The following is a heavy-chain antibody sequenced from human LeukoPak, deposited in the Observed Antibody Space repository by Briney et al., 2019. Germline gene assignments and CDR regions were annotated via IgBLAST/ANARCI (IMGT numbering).Heavy chain of an antibody. Sequence: SETLSLTCTVSGGSISSSSYYWGWIRQPPGKGLEWIGSIYYSGSTYYNPSLKSRVTISVDTSKNQFSLKLSSVTAADTAVYYCASEGGNYFALYFWGQGTLVTVSS. J-gene: IGHJ4*02. CDR1: GGSISSSSYY. CDR3: ASEGGNYFALYF. D-gene: IGHD3-9*01. V-gene: IGHV4-39*07. CDR2: IYYSGST.